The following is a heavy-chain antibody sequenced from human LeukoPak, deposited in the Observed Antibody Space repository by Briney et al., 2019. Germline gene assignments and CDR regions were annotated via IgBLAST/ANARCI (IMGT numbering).Heavy chain of an antibody. CDR2: ISAYNGNT. D-gene: IGHD2-2*01. V-gene: IGHV1-18*01. J-gene: IGHJ5*02. CDR3: ARGSIGYCSSTSCFQRWFDP. Sequence: ASVKVSCKASGYTFTSYDINWVRQAPGQGLEWVGWISAYNGNTNYAQKLQGRVTMTTDTSTSTAYMELRSLRSDDTAVYHCARGSIGYCSSTSCFQRWFDPWGQGTLVTVSS. CDR1: GYTFTSYD.